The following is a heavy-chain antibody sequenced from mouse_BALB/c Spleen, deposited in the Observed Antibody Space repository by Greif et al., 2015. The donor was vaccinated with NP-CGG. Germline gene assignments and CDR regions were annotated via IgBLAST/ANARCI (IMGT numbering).Heavy chain of an antibody. CDR3: ARDRAFYAMDY. CDR2: IWAGGST. Sequence: VKLVESGPGLVAPSQSLSITCTASGFSLTSYGVHWVRQPPGKGLEWLGVIWAGGSTNYNSALMSRLSISKDNSKSXVFLKMNSLQTDDTAMYYCARDRAFYAMDYWGQGTSVTVSS. J-gene: IGHJ4*01. V-gene: IGHV2-9*02. D-gene: IGHD3-1*01. CDR1: GFSLTSYG.